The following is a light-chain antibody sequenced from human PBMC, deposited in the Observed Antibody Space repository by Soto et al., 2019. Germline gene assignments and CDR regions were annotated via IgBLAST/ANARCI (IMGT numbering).Light chain of an antibody. Sequence: QSALTAPPSVSGSPGQSISISYPGSSIDVGIYDYVSWYQQHPDKAPKLMIYEVTQRPSGVSNRFSGSKSGNTASLTISGLQAEDEADYYCSSHTSVNTRVFGTGTKVTVL. CDR3: SSHTSVNTRV. CDR2: EVT. J-gene: IGLJ1*01. V-gene: IGLV2-14*01. CDR1: SIDVGIYDY.